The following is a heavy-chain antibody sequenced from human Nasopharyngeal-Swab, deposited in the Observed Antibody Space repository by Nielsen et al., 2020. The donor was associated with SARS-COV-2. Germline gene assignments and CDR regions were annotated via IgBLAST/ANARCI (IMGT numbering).Heavy chain of an antibody. CDR1: GFTFSTYA. J-gene: IGHJ3*02. V-gene: IGHV3-15*01. Sequence: GESLKISCAASGFTFSTYAMTWVRQAPGKGLEWVGRIKSKTDGGTTDYAAPVKGRFTISRDDSKNTLYLQMNSLKTEDTAVYYCTTMDTAMVTYAFDIWGQGTMVTVSS. CDR3: TTMDTAMVTYAFDI. D-gene: IGHD5-18*01. CDR2: IKSKTDGGTT.